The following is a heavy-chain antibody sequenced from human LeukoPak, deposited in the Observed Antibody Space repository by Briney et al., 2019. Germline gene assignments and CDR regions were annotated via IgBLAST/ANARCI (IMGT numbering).Heavy chain of an antibody. D-gene: IGHD5-24*01. CDR1: GFTFSSYS. CDR3: ARGSEIELDY. CDR2: IGSSSSYI. Sequence: GGSLRLSCAASGFTFSSYSMNWVRQAPRKGLEWVSSIGSSSSYIYYADSVKGRFTISRDNAKNSLYLQMNSLRAEDTAVYYCARGSEIELDYWGQGILVTVSS. J-gene: IGHJ4*02. V-gene: IGHV3-21*01.